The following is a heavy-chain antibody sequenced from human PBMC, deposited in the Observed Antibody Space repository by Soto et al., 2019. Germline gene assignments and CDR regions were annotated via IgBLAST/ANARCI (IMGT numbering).Heavy chain of an antibody. Sequence: QVQLVQSGAEVRKPGASVKVSCKASGYTFSDYYIHWVRQAPGQRLEWMGWINPNSGGTKDAPKFQGGVTMTRDTSITTAYMELSRLRSGDTAVYYCAREPATAKPEGVDFWGQGTLVTVSS. J-gene: IGHJ4*02. CDR3: AREPATAKPEGVDF. CDR1: GYTFSDYY. CDR2: INPNSGGT. V-gene: IGHV1-2*02. D-gene: IGHD1-1*01.